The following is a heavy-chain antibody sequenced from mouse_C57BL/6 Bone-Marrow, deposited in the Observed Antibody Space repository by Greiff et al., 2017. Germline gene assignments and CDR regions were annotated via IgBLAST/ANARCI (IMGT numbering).Heavy chain of an antibody. CDR3: TTVGQIYYDYEGYVDV. D-gene: IGHD2-4*01. CDR2: IDPENGDT. J-gene: IGHJ1*03. Sequence: EVQGVESGAELVRPGASVKLSCTASGFNIKDDYMHWVKQRPEQGLEWIGWIDPENGDTEYASKFQGKATITADTSSNTAYLQLSSLTSEDTAVYYCTTVGQIYYDYEGYVDVWGTGTTVTVSS. V-gene: IGHV14-4*01. CDR1: GFNIKDDY.